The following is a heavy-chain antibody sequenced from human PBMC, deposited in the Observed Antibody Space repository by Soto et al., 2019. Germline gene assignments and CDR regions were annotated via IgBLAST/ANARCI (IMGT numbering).Heavy chain of an antibody. V-gene: IGHV3-23*01. Sequence: EVQLLESGGGLVQPGGSLRLSCAASGFTFSSYAMSWVRQAPGKGLEWVSGITGSGDNTYYADSVKGRFTISRDNPKKTLDLQMDGLRVEDTAVYYCARGGQSSSFYYCGMGVWGQGTTGTVSS. CDR2: ITGSGDNT. CDR3: ARGGQSSSFYYCGMGV. J-gene: IGHJ6*02. CDR1: GFTFSSYA. D-gene: IGHD6-6*01.